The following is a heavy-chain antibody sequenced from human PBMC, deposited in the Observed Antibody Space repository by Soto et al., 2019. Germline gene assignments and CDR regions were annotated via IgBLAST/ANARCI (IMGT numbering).Heavy chain of an antibody. D-gene: IGHD2-2*02. CDR1: GYTLTELS. CDR3: ATLPLTCSTSCYRGRALDI. J-gene: IGHJ3*02. CDR2: FDPEDGET. V-gene: IGHV1-24*01. Sequence: ASVKVSCKVSGYTLTELSMHWVRQAPGKGLEWMGGFDPEDGETIYAQKFQGRVTMTEDTSTDTAYMELSSLRSEDTAVYYCATLPLTCSTSCYRGRALDIWGQGTMVTVSS.